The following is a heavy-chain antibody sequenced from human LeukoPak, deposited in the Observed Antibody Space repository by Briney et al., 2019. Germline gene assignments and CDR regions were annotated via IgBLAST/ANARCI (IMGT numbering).Heavy chain of an antibody. J-gene: IGHJ6*02. CDR3: ARWTSIAAAGTDYYYYYGMDV. D-gene: IGHD6-13*01. CDR2: IYYSGST. Sequence: PSETLSLTCTVSVGSISSYYWSWIRQPPGKGLEWTGYIYYSGSTNYNPSLKSRVTISVDTSKNQFSLKLSSVTAADTAVYYCARWTSIAAAGTDYYYYYGMDVWGQGTTVTVSS. CDR1: VGSISSYY. V-gene: IGHV4-59*01.